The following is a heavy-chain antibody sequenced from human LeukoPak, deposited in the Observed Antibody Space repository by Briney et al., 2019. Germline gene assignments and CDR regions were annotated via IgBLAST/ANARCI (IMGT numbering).Heavy chain of an antibody. CDR3: ARQSISGSSLSYFDY. CDR2: IYDSGST. D-gene: IGHD3-22*01. V-gene: IGHV4-59*01. J-gene: IGHJ4*02. Sequence: ASETLSLTCTVSGGSISTYYWTWIRQPPGKGLEWIGNIYDSGSTNYNPSLKSRVTISVDTSKNQCSLKLSSVTAADTAVYYCARQSISGSSLSYFDYWGQGTLVNVSP. CDR1: GGSISTYY.